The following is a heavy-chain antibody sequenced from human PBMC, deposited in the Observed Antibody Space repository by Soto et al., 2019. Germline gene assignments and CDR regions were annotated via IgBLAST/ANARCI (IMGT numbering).Heavy chain of an antibody. Sequence: GGSLRLSCAASGFTFSSYWMHWVRQAPGKGLVWVSRINNDGRSSSYADSVKGRFTISRDNAKNTLYLQMNSLRAEDTAVYYCAKIYWGITGTTYDYFDYWGQGTLVTVSS. V-gene: IGHV3-74*01. CDR3: AKIYWGITGTTYDYFDY. CDR2: INNDGRSS. CDR1: GFTFSSYW. D-gene: IGHD1-7*01. J-gene: IGHJ4*02.